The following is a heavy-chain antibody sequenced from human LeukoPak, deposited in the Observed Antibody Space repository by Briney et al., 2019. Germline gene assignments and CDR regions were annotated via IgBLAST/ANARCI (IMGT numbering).Heavy chain of an antibody. CDR2: EYHSGST. J-gene: IGHJ4*02. Sequence: SGTLSLTCAVSGGSISSSNWCSWVRQPPGKGLEWIGEEYHSGSTNHNPSLKSRVTIPEDKSKNQFSLKLSSVTAADTAVYYCARAIAVAGYNYWGQGTLVTVSS. CDR3: ARAIAVAGYNY. D-gene: IGHD6-19*01. CDR1: GGSISSSNW. V-gene: IGHV4-4*02.